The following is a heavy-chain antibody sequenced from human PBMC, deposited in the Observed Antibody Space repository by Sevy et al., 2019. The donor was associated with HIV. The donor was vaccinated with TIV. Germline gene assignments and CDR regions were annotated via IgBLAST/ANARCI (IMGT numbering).Heavy chain of an antibody. Sequence: GGSLRLSCAASGFTFSSYAMSWVRQAPGKGLEWVSAISGSGGSTYYADSVKGRFTISRDNSKNTLYLQMNSLRAEDTAVYYCAKDFLGYQLLSTLLIAFDIWGQGTMVTVSS. J-gene: IGHJ3*02. CDR3: AKDFLGYQLLSTLLIAFDI. CDR1: GFTFSSYA. CDR2: ISGSGGST. D-gene: IGHD2-2*01. V-gene: IGHV3-23*01.